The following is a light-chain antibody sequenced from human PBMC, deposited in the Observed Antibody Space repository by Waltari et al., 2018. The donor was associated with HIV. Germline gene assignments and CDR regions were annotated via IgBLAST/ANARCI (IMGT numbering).Light chain of an antibody. Sequence: EIVLTQSPATLSLSPGERATLPCRASQSVSSYLAWYQQKPGRAPRLLIYDASNRATGIPARFSGSGSGTDFTLTISSLEPEDFAVYYCQQRSNWPLTFGGGTKVEIK. J-gene: IGKJ4*01. CDR3: QQRSNWPLT. CDR1: QSVSSY. V-gene: IGKV3-11*01. CDR2: DAS.